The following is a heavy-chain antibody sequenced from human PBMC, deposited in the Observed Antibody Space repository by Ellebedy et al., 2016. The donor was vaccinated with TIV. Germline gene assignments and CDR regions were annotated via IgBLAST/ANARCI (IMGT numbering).Heavy chain of an antibody. V-gene: IGHV5-51*01. CDR1: GYSFTSYW. J-gene: IGHJ4*02. CDR3: ARLRYSSSSGVDY. Sequence: KVSXKGSGYSFTSYWIGWVRQMPGKGLEWMGIIYPGDSDTRYSPSFQGQVTISADKSISTAYLQWSSLKASDTALYYCARLRYSSSSGVDYWGQGTLVTVSS. CDR2: IYPGDSDT. D-gene: IGHD6-6*01.